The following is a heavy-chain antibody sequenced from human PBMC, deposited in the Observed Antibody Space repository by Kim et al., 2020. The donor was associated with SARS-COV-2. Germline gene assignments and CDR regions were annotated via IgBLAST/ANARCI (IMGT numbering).Heavy chain of an antibody. CDR1: GFTFSSYA. CDR2: ISGSGGST. CDR3: AKDAPYDDWNYGGVDY. Sequence: GGSLRLSCAASGFTFSSYAMSWVRQAPGKGLEWVSAISGSGGSTYYADSVKGRFTISRDNSKNTLYLQMNSLRAEDTAVYYCAKDAPYDDWNYGGVDYWGQGTLVTVSS. V-gene: IGHV3-23*01. J-gene: IGHJ4*02. D-gene: IGHD1-7*01.